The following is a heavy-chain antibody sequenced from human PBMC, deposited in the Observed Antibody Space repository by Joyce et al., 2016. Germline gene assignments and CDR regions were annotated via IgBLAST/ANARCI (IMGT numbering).Heavy chain of an antibody. V-gene: IGHV4-4*02. CDR2: IHRSGNS. Sequence: QVQLQESGPALVKPSGTLSLTCAVSGVSINSANWWSWVRQSPGKGLEWIGEIHRSGNSNYNPSRKSRVTISLDKSKSQFSLKLKSVTAADTAIYFCARGVSFTYYSNWFDPWGQGTLVTVSS. J-gene: IGHJ5*02. CDR1: GVSINSANW. D-gene: IGHD3-22*01. CDR3: ARGVSFTYYSNWFDP.